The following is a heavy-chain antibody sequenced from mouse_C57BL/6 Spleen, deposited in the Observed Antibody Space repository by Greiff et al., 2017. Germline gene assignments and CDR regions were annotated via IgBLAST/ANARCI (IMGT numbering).Heavy chain of an antibody. CDR2: INYDGSST. CDR1: GFTFSDYY. CDR3: ARVTDSNYDYAMDY. D-gene: IGHD2-5*01. Sequence: EVKLMESEGGLVQPGSSMKLSCTASGFTFSDYYMAWVRQVPEKGLEWVANINYDGSSTYYLDALKGRFIISRDNAKNILYLQMSSLKSEDTATYYCARVTDSNYDYAMDYWGQGTSVTVSS. J-gene: IGHJ4*01. V-gene: IGHV5-16*01.